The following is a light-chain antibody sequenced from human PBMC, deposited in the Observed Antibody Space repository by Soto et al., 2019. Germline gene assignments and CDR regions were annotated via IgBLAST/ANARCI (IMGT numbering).Light chain of an antibody. CDR3: QHYGSSPET. J-gene: IGKJ1*01. Sequence: EIVLTQSPGTLSLSPGERATLSCRASQSVSSNYLAWYQQKPGQAPRLLIHGASSGATGIPDRFSGSGSGTDFTLTISRLEPEDFAVYYCQHYGSSPETFGQGTKVDIK. V-gene: IGKV3-20*01. CDR1: QSVSSNY. CDR2: GAS.